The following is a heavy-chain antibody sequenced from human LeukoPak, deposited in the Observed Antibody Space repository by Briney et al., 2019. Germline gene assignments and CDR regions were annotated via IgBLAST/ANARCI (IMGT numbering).Heavy chain of an antibody. J-gene: IGHJ4*02. CDR1: GFSLSTSGVC. D-gene: IGHD1-26*01. Sequence: SGPALVKPTQTLTLTCTFSGFSLSTSGVCVTWIRQPPVKALEGLARIDWDDDKYYSTSVKTRLTISKHTSKNQVVLTMTNMDPVDTATYYCARNYGGSFYFDYWGQGTLVTVSS. CDR3: ARNYGGSFYFDY. V-gene: IGHV2-70*11. CDR2: IDWDDDK.